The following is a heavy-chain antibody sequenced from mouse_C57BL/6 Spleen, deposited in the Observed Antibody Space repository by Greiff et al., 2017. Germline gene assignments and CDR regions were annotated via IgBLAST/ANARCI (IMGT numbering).Heavy chain of an antibody. Sequence: QVQLQQSGPGLVQPSQSLSITCTVSGFSLTSYGVHWVRQSPGKGLEWLGVIWSGGSTDYNAAFISRLSISKDNSKSQVFFKMNSLQADDTAIYYCARNSPLITTVVADWYFDGWGTGTTVTVSS. CDR3: ARNSPLITTVVADWYFDG. CDR2: IWSGGST. D-gene: IGHD1-1*01. V-gene: IGHV2-2*01. CDR1: GFSLTSYG. J-gene: IGHJ1*03.